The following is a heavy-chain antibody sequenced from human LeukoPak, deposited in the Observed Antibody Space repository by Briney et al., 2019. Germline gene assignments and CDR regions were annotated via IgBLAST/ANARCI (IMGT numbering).Heavy chain of an antibody. V-gene: IGHV1-69*04. CDR3: ARGFLGSPGYYFDY. CDR2: IIPILGIA. Sequence: GSSVKVSCKASGGTFSSYAISWVRQAPGQGLEWMGRIIPILGIANYAQKFQGRVTITADKSTSTAYMELNSLRSEDTAVYYCARGFLGSPGYYFDYWGQGTLVTVSS. CDR1: GGTFSSYA. D-gene: IGHD3-16*01. J-gene: IGHJ4*02.